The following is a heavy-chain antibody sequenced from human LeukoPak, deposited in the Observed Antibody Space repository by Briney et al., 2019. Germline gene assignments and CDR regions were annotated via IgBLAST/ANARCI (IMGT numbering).Heavy chain of an antibody. J-gene: IGHJ4*02. CDR2: IYYRGRT. V-gene: IGHV4-39*01. Sequence: SETLSLTCTVSGGSFTSSSYFWGWIRQPPGMGLEWIGSIYYRGRTDYNPSLKSRATISVDTSTNQFSLKLSSVTAADTAVYYCARSYSSGWFHFDHWGQGTLVTVSS. CDR3: ARSYSSGWFHFDH. D-gene: IGHD6-19*01. CDR1: GGSFTSSSYF.